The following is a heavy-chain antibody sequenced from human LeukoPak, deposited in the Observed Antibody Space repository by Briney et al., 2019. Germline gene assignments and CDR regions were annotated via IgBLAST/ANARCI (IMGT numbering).Heavy chain of an antibody. Sequence: SGPTLVKPTQTLTLTCTFSGFSLSTSGVGVGWIRQPPGKALEWLALIYWDDDKRYSPSLKSRLTITKDTSKNQVVLTMTNMDPVDTATYYCAHGSYCSSTSCYGEDNWFDPWGQGTLVTVSS. D-gene: IGHD2-2*01. CDR1: GFSLSTSGVG. J-gene: IGHJ5*02. CDR3: AHGSYCSSTSCYGEDNWFDP. V-gene: IGHV2-5*02. CDR2: IYWDDDK.